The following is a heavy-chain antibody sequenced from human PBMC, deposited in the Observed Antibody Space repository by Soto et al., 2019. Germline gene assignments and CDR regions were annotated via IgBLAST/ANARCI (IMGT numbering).Heavy chain of an antibody. V-gene: IGHV3-48*02. CDR3: ARAGYRSVDY. D-gene: IGHD3-3*01. Sequence: EVQLVESGGGLVQPGGSLRLSCAASGFTFSSYSMNWVRQAPGKGLEWVSYISSSGSTIYYADSVRVRFTISRDNAKNSLYLQMNSLRDEDTAVYSSARAGYRSVDYWGQGTLVTVSS. CDR2: ISSSGSTI. CDR1: GFTFSSYS. J-gene: IGHJ4*02.